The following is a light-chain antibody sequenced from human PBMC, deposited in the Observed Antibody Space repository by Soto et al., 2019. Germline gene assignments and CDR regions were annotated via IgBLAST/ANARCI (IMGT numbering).Light chain of an antibody. CDR3: QTWGTGIHVV. J-gene: IGLJ2*01. V-gene: IGLV4-69*01. CDR2: LDSDGSH. CDR1: SGHSSYA. Sequence: QLVLTQSPSASASLGASVRLTGTLSSGHSSYAIAWHQQQPEKGPRYLMKLDSDGSHTKGDASPDRFSGSSSGAERYLTISSLQSEDEADYYCQTWGTGIHVVFGGGPKLTVL.